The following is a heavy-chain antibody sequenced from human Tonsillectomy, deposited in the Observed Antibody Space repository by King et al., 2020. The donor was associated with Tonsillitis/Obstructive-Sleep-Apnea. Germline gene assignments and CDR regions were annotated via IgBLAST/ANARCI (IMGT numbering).Heavy chain of an antibody. CDR1: GYNFNYYW. Sequence: QLVQSGAEVKEPGESLRISCAASGYNFNYYWITWVRHTPGKGLEWMGRIDPEDSYTNYDPSFQGHVIMSVDKSINTAYLQWSTLKASDTATYYCARRWGAYRRNWFDSWGQGTLVTVSS. CDR3: ARRWGAYRRNWFDS. D-gene: IGHD3-16*02. CDR2: IDPEDSYT. J-gene: IGHJ5*01. V-gene: IGHV5-10-1*01.